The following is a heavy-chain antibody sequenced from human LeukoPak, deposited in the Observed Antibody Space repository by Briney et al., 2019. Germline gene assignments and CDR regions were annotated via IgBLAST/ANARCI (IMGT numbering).Heavy chain of an antibody. D-gene: IGHD2-15*01. CDR1: GFTFSGYA. Sequence: SGGSLRLSCAASGFTFSGYAIRWVRQAPGKGLDWVAVISNDGTKEYYADSVKGRFTISRDGSKNTVFLQMNSLRAEDTAMFYCARGYGGYGLDVWGQGTTVTVS. V-gene: IGHV3-30*04. J-gene: IGHJ6*02. CDR2: ISNDGTKE. CDR3: ARGYGGYGLDV.